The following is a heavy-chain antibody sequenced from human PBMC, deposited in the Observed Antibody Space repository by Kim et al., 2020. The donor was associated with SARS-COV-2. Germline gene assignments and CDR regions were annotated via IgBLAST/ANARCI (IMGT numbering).Heavy chain of an antibody. CDR3: ARDKGDLGDY. Sequence: ASVKVSCKASGYTFTSYIMHWVRQAPGQRLEWMGWINAGNGNTKYSQKFQGRITITRDTSASTVYMELSSLRSEDTAVYYCARDKGDLGDYWGQGTLVTVSS. J-gene: IGHJ4*02. V-gene: IGHV1-3*01. D-gene: IGHD3-16*01. CDR2: INAGNGNT. CDR1: GYTFTSYI.